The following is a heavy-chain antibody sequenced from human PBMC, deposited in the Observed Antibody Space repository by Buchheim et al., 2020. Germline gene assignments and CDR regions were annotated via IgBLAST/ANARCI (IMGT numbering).Heavy chain of an antibody. CDR3: ARGAFADGLDA. D-gene: IGHD3-3*02. CDR2: VKRDGSET. V-gene: IGHV3-74*01. Sequence: EVQLVESGGGLVQPGGSLRLSCAASGFSFSSYWMNWVRQAPGKGLVWISRVKRDGSETFYADNVKGRFTISRDNDKTTLYLQMNSLRAEETAVYYCARGAFADGLDAWGQGTT. CDR1: GFSFSSYW. J-gene: IGHJ6*02.